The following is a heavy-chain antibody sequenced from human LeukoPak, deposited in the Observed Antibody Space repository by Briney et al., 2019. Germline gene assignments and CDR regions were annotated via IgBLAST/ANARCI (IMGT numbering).Heavy chain of an antibody. D-gene: IGHD6-6*01. J-gene: IGHJ4*02. CDR2: IKSKTDGGTT. V-gene: IGHV3-15*01. CDR1: GFPFSNAW. CDR3: AKDVGVHSSSSVY. Sequence: GGALLLSCAASGFPFSNAWMSWVRQAPGKGLEWVGRIKSKTDGGTTDYAAPVKGRFTISRDDSKNTLYLQMNSLRAEDTAVYYCAKDVGVHSSSSVYWGQGTLVTVSS.